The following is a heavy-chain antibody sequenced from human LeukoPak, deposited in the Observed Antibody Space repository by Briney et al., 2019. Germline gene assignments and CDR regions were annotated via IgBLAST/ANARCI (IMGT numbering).Heavy chain of an antibody. CDR2: IWYDGSKK. Sequence: GRSLRLSCAASGFIFGNYGMHWVRQAPGQGLEWVALIWYDGSKKYYADSVKGRFTVSRDNSENTLYLQMSSLRADDTAVYYCARGLQPPVLYGMDVWGQGTTVTVSS. CDR3: ARGLQPPVLYGMDV. D-gene: IGHD4-11*01. CDR1: GFIFGNYG. V-gene: IGHV3-33*01. J-gene: IGHJ6*02.